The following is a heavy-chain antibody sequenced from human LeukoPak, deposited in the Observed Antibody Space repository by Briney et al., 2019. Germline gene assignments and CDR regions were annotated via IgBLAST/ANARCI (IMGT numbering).Heavy chain of an antibody. CDR2: ISGSGGST. D-gene: IGHD3-22*01. CDR1: GFTFSSYA. V-gene: IGHV3-23*01. Sequence: PGASLRLSCAASGFTFSSYAMSWVRQAPGKGLEWVPAISGSGGSTYYADSVKGRFAISRDNSKNTLYLQMNSLRAEDTAVYYCAKEGYYDSSGYYPLGYFDYWGQGTLVTVSS. CDR3: AKEGYYDSSGYYPLGYFDY. J-gene: IGHJ4*02.